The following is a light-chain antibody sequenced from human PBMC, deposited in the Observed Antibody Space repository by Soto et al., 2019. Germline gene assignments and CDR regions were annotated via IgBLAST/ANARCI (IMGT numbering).Light chain of an antibody. Sequence: EVVMTQSPATLSVSPGERATLSCRASQNVSTNLAGYQQKAGQAPRLLLYGASSRATGFPARFSGSGSGTEFTLTISSLQSEDFAVYYCQQYNNWPPLTFGGGTKVDIK. V-gene: IGKV3-15*01. J-gene: IGKJ4*01. CDR3: QQYNNWPPLT. CDR2: GAS. CDR1: QNVSTN.